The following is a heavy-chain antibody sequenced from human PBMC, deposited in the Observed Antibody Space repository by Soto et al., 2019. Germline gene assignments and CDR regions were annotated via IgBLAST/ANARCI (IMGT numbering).Heavy chain of an antibody. D-gene: IGHD3-9*01. CDR1: GYSFTNYW. CDR3: VRPDSTGYYSH. Sequence: GESLKISCKGSGYSFTNYWIGWVRQIPGKGLEWMGIINPADSDTRYSPSFQGQVTVSVDKSISTAYLHRGSLKASDTAMYYCVRPDSTGYYSHWGQGXQVTVSS. J-gene: IGHJ4*02. CDR2: INPADSDT. V-gene: IGHV5-51*01.